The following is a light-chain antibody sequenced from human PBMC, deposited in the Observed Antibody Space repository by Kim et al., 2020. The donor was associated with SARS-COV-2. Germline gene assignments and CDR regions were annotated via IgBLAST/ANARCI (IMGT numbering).Light chain of an antibody. J-gene: IGKJ1*01. CDR2: GAS. CDR1: QSVNGRF. V-gene: IGKV3-20*01. CDR3: QQYDSSVWT. Sequence: SPGERATLSCRASQSVNGRFLAWYQQKPGQAPRLLIYGASTRATGIPDRFSGSGSGTDFTLTISRLEPEDFAMYYCQQYDSSVWTFGQGTKVDIK.